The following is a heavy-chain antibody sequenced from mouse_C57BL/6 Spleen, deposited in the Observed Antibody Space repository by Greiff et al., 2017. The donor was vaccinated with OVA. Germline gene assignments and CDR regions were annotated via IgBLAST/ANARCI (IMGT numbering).Heavy chain of an antibody. V-gene: IGHV1-52*01. CDR1: GYTFTSYW. D-gene: IGHD1-1*01. J-gene: IGHJ1*03. CDR3: ARSGYYGSHWYFDV. CDR2: IDPSDSET. Sequence: QVQLQQSGAELVRPGSSVKLSCKASGYTFTSYWMHWVKQRPIQGLEWIGNIDPSDSETHYNQKFKDKATLTVDKSSSTAYMQLSSLTSEDSAVYYCARSGYYGSHWYFDVWGTGTTVTVSS.